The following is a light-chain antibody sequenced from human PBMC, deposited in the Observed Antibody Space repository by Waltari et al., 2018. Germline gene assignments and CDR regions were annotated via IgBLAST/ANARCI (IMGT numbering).Light chain of an antibody. V-gene: IGKV1-5*01. CDR3: QQYNSYSYT. CDR2: DGS. J-gene: IGKJ2*01. CDR1: QSISSW. Sequence: DIQMTQSPSTLSASVGDRVTITCRSSQSISSWLGWYQQKPGKAPKVLIYDGSSLESGVPSRFSGSGSGTEFTLTISSLQPDDFATYYCQQYNSYSYTFGQGTKLEIK.